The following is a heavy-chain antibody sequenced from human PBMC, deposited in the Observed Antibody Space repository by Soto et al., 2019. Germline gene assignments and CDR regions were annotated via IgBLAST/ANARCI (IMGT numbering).Heavy chain of an antibody. CDR1: RDSSSSYK. D-gene: IGHD3-10*01. V-gene: IGHV4-59*08. CDR2: IDNNGGT. Sequence: QVQLQESGPGLVKPSETLSLTCTVSRDSSSSYKWSWIRQTPGKGLEWIGYIDNNGGTSYNPSLRSRVTMAIDTSKKQFSLKLSPVTAADTAMYYCVRQGFGARHGLVDVWGQGTTVIVSS. CDR3: VRQGFGARHGLVDV. J-gene: IGHJ6*02.